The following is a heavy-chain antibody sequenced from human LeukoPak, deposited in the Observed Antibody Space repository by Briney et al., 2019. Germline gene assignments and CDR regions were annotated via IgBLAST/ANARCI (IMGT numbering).Heavy chain of an antibody. D-gene: IGHD3-3*01. CDR3: ARDPVGDFWSGYYPSYYYYYGMDV. CDR1: GYTFTSYG. CDR2: ISAYNGNT. Sequence: ASVKVSCKASGYTFTSYGISWERQAPGQGLEWMGWISAYNGNTNYAQKLQGRVTMTTDTSTSTAYMELRSLRSDDTAVYYCARDPVGDFWSGYYPSYYYYYGMDVWGQGTTVTVSS. J-gene: IGHJ6*02. V-gene: IGHV1-18*01.